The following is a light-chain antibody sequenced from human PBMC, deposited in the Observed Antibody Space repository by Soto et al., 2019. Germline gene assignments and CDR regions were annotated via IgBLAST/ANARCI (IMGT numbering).Light chain of an antibody. CDR2: SNN. J-gene: IGLJ1*01. CDR3: AAWDDSLNGYV. V-gene: IGLV1-44*01. Sequence: QSVLTQPPSASGTAGQRVTISCSGSSSNIGSNTVNWYQQLPGTAPKTLIYSNNQRPSGVPDRFSGSKSGTSGSLAISGLLSEDEADYYSAAWDDSLNGYVFGTGTKVTVL. CDR1: SSNIGSNT.